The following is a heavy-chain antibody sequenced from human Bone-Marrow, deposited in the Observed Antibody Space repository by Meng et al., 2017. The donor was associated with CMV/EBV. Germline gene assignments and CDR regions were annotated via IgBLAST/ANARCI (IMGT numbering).Heavy chain of an antibody. Sequence: SVKVSCKASGFTFTSSAVQWVRQARGQRLEWIGWIVVGSGNTNYAQKLQGRVTMTTDTSTSTAYMELRSLRSDDTAVYYCARDGEYCSGGSCQNYYYYGMDVWGQGTTATVPS. V-gene: IGHV1-58*01. CDR3: ARDGEYCSGGSCQNYYYYGMDV. J-gene: IGHJ6*02. CDR2: IVVGSGNT. D-gene: IGHD2-15*01. CDR1: GFTFTSSA.